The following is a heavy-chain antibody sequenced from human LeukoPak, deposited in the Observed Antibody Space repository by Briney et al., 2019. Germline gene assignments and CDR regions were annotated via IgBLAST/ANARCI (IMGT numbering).Heavy chain of an antibody. CDR2: THTSGST. D-gene: IGHD4-11*01. Sequence: PSETLSLTCTVSGGSISSYYWSWIRQPAGKGLEWIGRTHTSGSTNYNPSLNSRVTISLDTSKNHFSLNLSSVTAADTAVYYCARGQGTVTTHWGQGTLVTVSS. CDR3: ARGQGTVTTH. CDR1: GGSISSYY. J-gene: IGHJ4*02. V-gene: IGHV4-4*07.